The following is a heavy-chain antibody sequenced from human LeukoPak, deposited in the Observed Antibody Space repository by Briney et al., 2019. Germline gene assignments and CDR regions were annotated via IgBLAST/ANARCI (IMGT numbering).Heavy chain of an antibody. CDR1: GYSFSNFW. D-gene: IGHD4-23*01. Sequence: GESLKISCQGSGYSFSNFWIGWVRQMPGKGLEWMGIIYSGDSDTRYSPSFQGQVTISADKSISTAYLQWSSLKASDTAMYYCARAFYGGNSYYFDYWGQGTLVTVSS. J-gene: IGHJ4*02. CDR3: ARAFYGGNSYYFDY. CDR2: IYSGDSDT. V-gene: IGHV5-51*01.